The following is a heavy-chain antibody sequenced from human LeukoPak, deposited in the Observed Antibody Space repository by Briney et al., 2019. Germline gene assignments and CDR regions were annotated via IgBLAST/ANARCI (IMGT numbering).Heavy chain of an antibody. D-gene: IGHD3-10*01. J-gene: IGHJ4*02. CDR2: ISSDGRTK. Sequence: PGGSLRLSCAASGFTFSYNWMHWVRQAPGKGLVWVSRISSDGRTKHYADSVKGRFTICRDSARNTLFLQMNDLRAEDTAVYYCVGYYSGSPNWGQGTLVTVSS. V-gene: IGHV3-74*01. CDR3: VGYYSGSPN. CDR1: GFTFSYNW.